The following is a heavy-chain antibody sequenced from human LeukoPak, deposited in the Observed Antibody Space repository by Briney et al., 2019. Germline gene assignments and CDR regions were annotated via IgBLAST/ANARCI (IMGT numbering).Heavy chain of an antibody. CDR3: ARHKSSWYYFDY. J-gene: IGHJ4*02. CDR2: IYYSGST. CDR1: GGSISSSSYY. D-gene: IGHD6-13*01. V-gene: IGHV4-39*01. Sequence: SETLSLTCTVSGGSISSSSYYWGWIRQPPGKGLEWIGSIYYSGSTYYNPSLKSRVTISVDTSKNQFSLKLSSVTAADTAVYYCARHKSSWYYFDYWGQGTLVTVFS.